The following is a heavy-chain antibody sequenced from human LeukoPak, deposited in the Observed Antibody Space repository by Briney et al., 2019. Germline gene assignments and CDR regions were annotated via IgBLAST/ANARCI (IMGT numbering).Heavy chain of an antibody. J-gene: IGHJ6*03. Sequence: GGSLRLSCAASGFTFDDYGMSWVRQAPGKGREWVSGINWNGGSTGYADSVKGRFTISRDNAKNSLYLQMNSLRAEDTALYYCARLAVAGVYYYYYMDVWGKGTTVTVSS. CDR2: INWNGGST. CDR3: ARLAVAGVYYYYYMDV. CDR1: GFTFDDYG. V-gene: IGHV3-20*04. D-gene: IGHD6-19*01.